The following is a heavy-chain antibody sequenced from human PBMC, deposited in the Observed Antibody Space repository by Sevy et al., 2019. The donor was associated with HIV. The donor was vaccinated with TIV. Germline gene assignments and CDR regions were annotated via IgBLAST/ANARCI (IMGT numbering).Heavy chain of an antibody. CDR3: NTLPYYDYVWGSYRYRDY. D-gene: IGHD3-16*02. V-gene: IGHV3-15*07. CDR1: GFTFSNAW. CDR2: IKSKTDGGTT. J-gene: IGHJ4*02. Sequence: GGSLRLSCAASGFTFSNAWMNWVRQAPGKGLEWVGRIKSKTDGGTTDYAAPVKGRFTISRDDSKNTLYLQMNSLKTEDTAVYYCNTLPYYDYVWGSYRYRDYWGQGTLVTVSS.